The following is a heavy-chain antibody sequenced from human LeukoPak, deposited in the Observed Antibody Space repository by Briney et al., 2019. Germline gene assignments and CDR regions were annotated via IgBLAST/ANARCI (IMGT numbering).Heavy chain of an antibody. CDR1: GFTFSSYA. V-gene: IGHV3-74*01. D-gene: IGHD4-23*01. CDR2: IASDRSST. CDR3: VRGRPHGNDY. Sequence: GGSLRLSCAASGFTFSSYAMSWVRQAPGKGLVWVSRIASDRSSTTYADSVKGRFSISRDNAKNTLYLQMNSLRVEDTAVYYCVRGRPHGNDYWGQGTLVTVSS. J-gene: IGHJ4*02.